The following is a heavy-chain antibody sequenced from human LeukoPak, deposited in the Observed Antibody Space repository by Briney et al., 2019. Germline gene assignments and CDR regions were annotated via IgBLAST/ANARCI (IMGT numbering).Heavy chain of an antibody. J-gene: IGHJ4*02. Sequence: KPSETLSLTCTVSGGSISSYQWSWIRQPPGKGLEWIGYISYSGFTNYNPSLKSRVTISLDTSKNQFPLKLTSVTAADTAVYYCAGHHPRNTVDFWGQGTLVTVSS. D-gene: IGHD2/OR15-2a*01. CDR2: ISYSGFT. CDR1: GGSISSYQ. V-gene: IGHV4-59*08. CDR3: AGHHPRNTVDF.